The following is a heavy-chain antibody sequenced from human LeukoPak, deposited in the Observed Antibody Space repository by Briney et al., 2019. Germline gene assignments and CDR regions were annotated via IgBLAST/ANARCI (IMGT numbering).Heavy chain of an antibody. CDR2: ISYEGSNK. Sequence: PGRSLRLSCAASGFTFSSYAMHWVRQAPGKGLEWVAVISYEGSNKYYADCVKGRFPISRDNSKNALYPQMNSLRAEDTAVYYCAREGVRGDSGLTDYWGQGTLVTVSS. CDR3: AREGVRGDSGLTDY. J-gene: IGHJ4*02. D-gene: IGHD3-10*01. CDR1: GFTFSSYA. V-gene: IGHV3-30-3*01.